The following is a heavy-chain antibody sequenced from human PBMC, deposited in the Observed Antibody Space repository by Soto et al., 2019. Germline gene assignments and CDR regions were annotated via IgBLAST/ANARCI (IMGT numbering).Heavy chain of an antibody. Sequence: SETLSLTCTVSGGSISSYYWSWIRQPQGKGLEWIGYIYYSGSTNYDPSLKSRVTISVDTSKNQFSPKLSSVTAADTGTYYCAHRRAFIGVVYGMDVWGQGTTVTVSS. CDR1: GGSISSYY. J-gene: IGHJ6*02. D-gene: IGHD3-3*01. V-gene: IGHV4-59*01. CDR3: AHRRAFIGVVYGMDV. CDR2: IYYSGST.